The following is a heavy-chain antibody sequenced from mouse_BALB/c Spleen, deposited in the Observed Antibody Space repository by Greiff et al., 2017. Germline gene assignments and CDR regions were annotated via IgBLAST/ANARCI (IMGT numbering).Heavy chain of an antibody. D-gene: IGHD2-4*01. CDR1: GYSFTGYT. CDR2: INPYNGGT. CDR3: ALSTMITTRAMDY. J-gene: IGHJ4*01. V-gene: IGHV1-26*01. Sequence: VVEPGASMKISCKASGYSFTGYTMNWVKQSHGKNLEWIGLINPYNGGTSYNQKFKGKATLTVDKSSSTAYMELLSLTSEDSAVYYCALSTMITTRAMDYWGQGTSVTVSS.